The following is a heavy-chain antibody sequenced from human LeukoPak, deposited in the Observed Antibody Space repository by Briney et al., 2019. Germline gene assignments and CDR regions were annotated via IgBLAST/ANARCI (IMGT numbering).Heavy chain of an antibody. CDR1: GFIVSENY. Sequence: GGSLRLSCAASGFIVSENYMSWVRQAPGKGLEWVSTVYSGGLTFYADPVKGRFTITRDNSKNTLYLQMSSLRAEDTAVYYCVRDRWPGLGDFWGQGTTVTVSS. CDR2: VYSGGLT. V-gene: IGHV3-66*01. J-gene: IGHJ6*02. D-gene: IGHD6-19*01. CDR3: VRDRWPGLGDF.